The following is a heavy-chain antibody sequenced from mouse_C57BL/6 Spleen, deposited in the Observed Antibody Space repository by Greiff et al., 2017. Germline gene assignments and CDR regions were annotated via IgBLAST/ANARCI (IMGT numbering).Heavy chain of an antibody. CDR1: GFTFSSYT. J-gene: IGHJ2*01. CDR2: ISGGGGNT. Sequence: DVKLVESGGGLVKPGGSLKLSCAASGFTFSSYTMSWVRQTPEKRLEWVATISGGGGNTYYPDSVKGRFTISRDNAKNTLYLQMSSLRSEDTALYYCARQSSNDGYYFDYWGQGTTLTVSS. V-gene: IGHV5-9*01. CDR3: ARQSSNDGYYFDY. D-gene: IGHD2-12*01.